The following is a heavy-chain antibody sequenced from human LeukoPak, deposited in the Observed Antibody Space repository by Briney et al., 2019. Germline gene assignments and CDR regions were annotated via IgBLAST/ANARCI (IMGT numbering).Heavy chain of an antibody. CDR2: IIPILGIA. Sequence: ASVKVSCKASGGTFSSYAISWVRQAPGQGLEWMGRIIPILGIANYAQKFQGRVTITADKSTSTAYMELSSLRSEDTAVYYCARALRDRGYYDDSSGYYEFDYWGQGTLVTVSS. CDR1: GGTFSSYA. V-gene: IGHV1-69*04. D-gene: IGHD3-22*01. J-gene: IGHJ4*02. CDR3: ARALRDRGYYDDSSGYYEFDY.